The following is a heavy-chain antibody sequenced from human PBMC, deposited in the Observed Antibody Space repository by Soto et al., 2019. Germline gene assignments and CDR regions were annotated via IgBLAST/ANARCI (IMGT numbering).Heavy chain of an antibody. CDR1: GFTFSGGYW. V-gene: IGHV3-7*03. CDR3: ASTRGY. J-gene: IGHJ4*02. D-gene: IGHD3-3*01. CDR2: IKEDGRET. Sequence: EVLVVESGGGLVQPGGSLRLSCAVSGFTFSGGYWMKWVRQAPGKGLEWVATIKEDGRETYYVDSVKGRFTISRDSAKNSLYLQMHSLRVEDTAVYYCASTRGYWGQGTPVTVSS.